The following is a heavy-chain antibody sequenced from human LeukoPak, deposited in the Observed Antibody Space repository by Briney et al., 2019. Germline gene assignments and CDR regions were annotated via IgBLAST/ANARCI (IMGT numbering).Heavy chain of an antibody. CDR2: ISGSGGST. J-gene: IGHJ4*02. Sequence: AGGSLRLSCAASGFTFSSYSMNWVRQAPGKGLEWVSAISGSGGSTYYADSVKGRFTISRDNSKNTLYLQMNSLRAEDTAVYYCAKSGSDFDYWGQGTLVTVSS. CDR3: AKSGSDFDY. CDR1: GFTFSSYS. D-gene: IGHD1-26*01. V-gene: IGHV3-23*01.